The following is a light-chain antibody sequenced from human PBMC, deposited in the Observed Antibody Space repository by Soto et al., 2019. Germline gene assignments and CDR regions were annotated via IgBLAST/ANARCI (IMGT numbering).Light chain of an antibody. CDR2: DVT. CDR1: SSDVGGYNS. CDR3: SSFISSITYV. Sequence: QSVLTQPASVSGSPGQSITISCTGTSSDVGGYNSVSWYRQDPGKAPKLMIYDVTNRPSGVSNRFSGSKSGNTASLTISGLQAEDEADYYCSSFISSITYVFGTGTKVTVL. V-gene: IGLV2-14*01. J-gene: IGLJ1*01.